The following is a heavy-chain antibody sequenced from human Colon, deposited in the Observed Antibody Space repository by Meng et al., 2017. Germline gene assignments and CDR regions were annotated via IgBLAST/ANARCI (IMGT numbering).Heavy chain of an antibody. CDR2: IDHFGIS. D-gene: IGHD4-17*01. CDR1: GRSFSAFY. CDR3: ATGLRHGDWFDP. J-gene: IGHJ5*02. Sequence: VQIHEGASGWLRPPKTLTLPCAVAGRSFSAFYWSWTLQPPGKGLEWIGEIDHFGISNYNSSLKGRLTMSVDTSKKQISLTLTSVTAADTAVYYCATGLRHGDWFDPWGPGTLVTVPQ. V-gene: IGHV4-34*01.